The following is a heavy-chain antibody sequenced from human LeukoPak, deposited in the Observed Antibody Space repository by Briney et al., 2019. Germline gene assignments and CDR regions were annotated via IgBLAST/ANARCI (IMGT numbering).Heavy chain of an antibody. CDR3: ARDRSYDSSGSTGGLGY. J-gene: IGHJ4*02. D-gene: IGHD3-22*01. CDR1: GGSISSYY. V-gene: IGHV4-59*01. CDR2: IYYSGST. Sequence: SETLSLTCTISGGSISSYYWSWIRQPPGKGLEWIGYIYYSGSTNYNPSLKSRVTISVDTSKNQFSLKLSSVTAADTAVYYCARDRSYDSSGSTGGLGYWGQGTLVTVSS.